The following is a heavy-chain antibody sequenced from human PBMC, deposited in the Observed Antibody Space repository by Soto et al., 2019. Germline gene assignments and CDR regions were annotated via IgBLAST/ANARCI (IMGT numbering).Heavy chain of an antibody. J-gene: IGHJ4*02. V-gene: IGHV3-64D*06. CDR2: ISSNGGNT. CDR3: VKDSTPDSSGYSHYFDY. CDR1: GFTFSSFA. D-gene: IGHD3-22*01. Sequence: GGSLRLSCSASGFTFSSFAMHWVRQAPGKGLEYVSAISSNGGNTYYADSVKGRFTISRDNSKNTLYLQMSSLRAEDTAVYYCVKDSTPDSSGYSHYFDYWGQGTLVTVSS.